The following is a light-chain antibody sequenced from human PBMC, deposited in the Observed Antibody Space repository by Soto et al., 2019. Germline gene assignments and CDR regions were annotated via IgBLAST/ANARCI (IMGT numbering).Light chain of an antibody. Sequence: QSALTQPPSASGTPGQRVIISCSGSSSNIGRDYVYWFQQLPGTAPKLLIYTNNQRPSVVPDRFSGSKSGTSASLAISGLRSEDEADYCCAAWDDSLSTWVFGGGTQLTVL. J-gene: IGLJ3*02. CDR2: TNN. CDR3: AAWDDSLSTWV. V-gene: IGLV1-47*02. CDR1: SSNIGRDY.